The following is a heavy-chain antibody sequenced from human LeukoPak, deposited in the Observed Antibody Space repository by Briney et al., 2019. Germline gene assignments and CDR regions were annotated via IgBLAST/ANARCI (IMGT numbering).Heavy chain of an antibody. V-gene: IGHV4-4*02. D-gene: IGHD2-2*01. CDR1: SGSIFSSNW. Sequence: SETLSLTCAVSSGSIFSSNWWSWVRQPPGKGLEWIGQIFHSGSTSYSPSLKSRVTISVDKSKNQFSLRLTPVTAADTAVYYCARSPTKRVPEDYWGQGTLVTVSS. CDR3: ARSPTKRVPEDY. CDR2: IFHSGST. J-gene: IGHJ4*02.